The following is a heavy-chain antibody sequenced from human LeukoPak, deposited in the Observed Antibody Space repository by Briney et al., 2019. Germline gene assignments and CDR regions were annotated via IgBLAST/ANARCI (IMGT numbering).Heavy chain of an antibody. CDR1: GYTFTSYD. CDR3: ARGADYYDSSGYYYPFDY. J-gene: IGHJ4*02. Sequence: ASAKVSCKASGYTFTSYDINWVRQATGQGLEWMGWMNPNSGNTGYAQKFQGRVTITRNTSISTAYMELSSLRSEDTAVYYCARGADYYDSSGYYYPFDYWGQGTLVTVSS. CDR2: MNPNSGNT. V-gene: IGHV1-8*03. D-gene: IGHD3-22*01.